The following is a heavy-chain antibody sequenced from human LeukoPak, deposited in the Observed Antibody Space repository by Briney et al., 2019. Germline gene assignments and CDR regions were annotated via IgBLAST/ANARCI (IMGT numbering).Heavy chain of an antibody. CDR2: IYDSGST. V-gene: IGHV4-39*01. CDR1: GGSIRSSYYY. Sequence: SETLSLTCTVSGGSIRSSYYYWGWIRQPPGKGLEWIGSIYDSGSTYYNPSLKSRVTISVDTSKNQFSLKLNSVTAADTAVYYCARAAKGRTGVSWFDPWGQGTLVTVSS. CDR3: ARAAKGRTGVSWFDP. J-gene: IGHJ5*02.